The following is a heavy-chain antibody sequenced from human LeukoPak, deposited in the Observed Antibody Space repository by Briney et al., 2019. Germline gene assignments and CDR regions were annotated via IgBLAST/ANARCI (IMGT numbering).Heavy chain of an antibody. CDR3: ARGGGVGATGY. Sequence: ETLSLTCSVSGASISSGSNYWGWIRQPPGKTLEWIGSIYSSGSTYYNPSLKSRVTISVDTSKNQFSLKLSSVTAADTAVYYCARGGGVGATGYWGQGTLVTVSS. J-gene: IGHJ4*02. V-gene: IGHV4-39*07. CDR2: IYSSGST. CDR1: GASISSGSNY. D-gene: IGHD1-26*01.